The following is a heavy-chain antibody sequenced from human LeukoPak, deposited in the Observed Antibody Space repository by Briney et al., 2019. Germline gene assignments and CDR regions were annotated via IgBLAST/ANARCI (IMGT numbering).Heavy chain of an antibody. CDR2: ISGSGGST. J-gene: IGHJ4*02. D-gene: IGHD3-3*01. CDR3: ARSKNTIFGVVIIPYFDY. Sequence: PGGSLRLSCAASGFTFSSYAMSWVRQAPGKGLEWVSAISGSGGSTYYADSVKGRFTISRDNSKNTLYLQMNSLRAEDTAVYYCARSKNTIFGVVIIPYFDYWGQGTLVTVSS. V-gene: IGHV3-23*01. CDR1: GFTFSSYA.